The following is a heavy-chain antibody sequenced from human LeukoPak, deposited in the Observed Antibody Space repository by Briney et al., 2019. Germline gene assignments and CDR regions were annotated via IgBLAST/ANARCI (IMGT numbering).Heavy chain of an antibody. CDR3: ARDQTNAVAGIGIDY. V-gene: IGHV3-21*01. J-gene: IGHJ4*02. D-gene: IGHD6-19*01. CDR1: GFTFSTYS. Sequence: GGSLRLSCAASGFTFSTYSMTWVRQSPGRGLEWVSSISVYIYYADSVKGRFTISRDNSKNTLYLQMNSLRAEDTAVYYCARDQTNAVAGIGIDYWGQGTLVTVSS. CDR2: ISVYI.